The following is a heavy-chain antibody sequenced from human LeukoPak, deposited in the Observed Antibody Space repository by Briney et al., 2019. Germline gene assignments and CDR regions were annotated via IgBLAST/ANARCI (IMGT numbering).Heavy chain of an antibody. CDR1: GGSISSDDYY. D-gene: IGHD5-24*01. CDR2: IYYSGIT. V-gene: IGHV4-30-4*01. J-gene: IGHJ4*02. CDR3: ASLPRSLSRDGYNLRGY. Sequence: PSETLSLTCTVSGGSISSDDYYWSWIRQPPGKGLEWIGYIYYSGITYYNPSLKSRVTISVDTSKNQFSLKLSSVTAADTAVYYCASLPRSLSRDGYNLRGYWGQGTLVTVSS.